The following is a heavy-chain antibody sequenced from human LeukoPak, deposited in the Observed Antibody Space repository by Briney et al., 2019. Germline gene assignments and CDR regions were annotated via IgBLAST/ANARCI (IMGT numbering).Heavy chain of an antibody. CDR1: GGSISSYY. D-gene: IGHD3-10*01. V-gene: IGHV4-59*08. J-gene: IGHJ2*01. CDR3: ARGFTYYYGSGSQSRTTWYFDL. Sequence: SETLSLTCTVSGGSISSYYWSWIRQPPGKGLEWIGYIYYSGSTNYNPSLKSRVTISVDTSENQFSLKLSSVTAADTAVYYCARGFTYYYGSGSQSRTTWYFDLWGRGTLVTVSS. CDR2: IYYSGST.